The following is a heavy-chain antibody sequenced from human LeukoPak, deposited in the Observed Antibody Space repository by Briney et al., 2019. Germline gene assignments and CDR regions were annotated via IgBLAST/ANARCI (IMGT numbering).Heavy chain of an antibody. CDR3: ARVITRYSSSYLDF. J-gene: IGHJ4*02. CDR2: ISYDGSNK. Sequence: GGSLRLSCAASGFTFSSYAMHWVRQAPGNGLEWVAVISYDGSNKYYADSVKGRFTISRDNSKNTLYLQMNSLRAGDTAVYYCARVITRYSSSYLDFWGQGTLVTVSS. V-gene: IGHV3-30-3*01. D-gene: IGHD6-6*01. CDR1: GFTFSSYA.